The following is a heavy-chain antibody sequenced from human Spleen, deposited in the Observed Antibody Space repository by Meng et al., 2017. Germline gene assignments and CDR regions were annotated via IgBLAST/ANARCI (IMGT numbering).Heavy chain of an antibody. CDR3: ATSPGRYVLVDY. Sequence: QGRLWQWGRGGKKPWAPVTVSCKASGYTFTDYYIHWVRQAPGQGLEWMGRINADSGVTNYAQKFQGRVTMTRYTSISTANMELSRLTSDDTALYYCATSPGRYVLVDYWGQGTLVTVSS. J-gene: IGHJ4*02. V-gene: IGHV1-2*06. CDR2: INADSGVT. CDR1: GYTFTDYY. D-gene: IGHD2-15*01.